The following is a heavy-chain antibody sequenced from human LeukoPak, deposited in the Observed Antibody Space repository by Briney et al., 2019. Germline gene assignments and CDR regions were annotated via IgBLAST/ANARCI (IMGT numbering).Heavy chain of an antibody. CDR3: AAGGSGSYYGSPFHY. CDR1: GFTFTSSA. D-gene: IGHD3-10*01. Sequence: TSVKVSGNASGFTFTSSAVQWGRQARGHRLEWIGWIVVCSGNTNYAQKFKERGPITRYMATSTAYMALSSLRSEDTAVYYCAAGGSGSYYGSPFHYWGQRTLVTPPS. CDR2: IVVCSGNT. J-gene: IGHJ4*02. V-gene: IGHV1-58*01.